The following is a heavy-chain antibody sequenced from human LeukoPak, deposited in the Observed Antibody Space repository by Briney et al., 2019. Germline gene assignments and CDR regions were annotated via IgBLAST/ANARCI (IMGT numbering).Heavy chain of an antibody. CDR1: GGTLISYA. CDR2: IIPIFGTA. Sequence: GASVKVSCKASGGTLISYAISWVRQAPGQGLEWTGRIIPIFGTASYAQKFQGRVTITTDESTSTAYMELSSLRSEDTAVYYCARGRYSSSTDAFDIWGQGTMVTVSS. V-gene: IGHV1-69*05. CDR3: ARGRYSSSTDAFDI. J-gene: IGHJ3*02. D-gene: IGHD6-6*01.